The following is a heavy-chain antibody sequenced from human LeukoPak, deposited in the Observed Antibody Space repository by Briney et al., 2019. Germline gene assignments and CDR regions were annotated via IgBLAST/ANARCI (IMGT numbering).Heavy chain of an antibody. Sequence: GGSLRLSCAASGFTFSSYAMSWVPQAPGRGLEWVSAISDRGSTTYYADSVKGRFTISRDNSKNTLYLQMNSLRAEDTAVYYCARASRTTYYYYYVDVWGKGTTVTVSS. CDR2: ISDRGSTT. CDR3: ARASRTTYYYYYVDV. CDR1: GFTFSSYA. V-gene: IGHV3-23*01. J-gene: IGHJ6*03. D-gene: IGHD1-7*01.